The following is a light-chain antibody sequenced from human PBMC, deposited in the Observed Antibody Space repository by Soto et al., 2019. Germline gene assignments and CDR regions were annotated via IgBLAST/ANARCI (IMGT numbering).Light chain of an antibody. Sequence: DIQMTQSPSSLSASVGDRVTITCRASQSISSYLNWYQQKPGEAPNLLIYAASSLQSGVPSRFSGSGSGTDFTLTISSLQPEDFATYHCQQSYSTSFNFGGGTKVEIK. CDR2: AAS. J-gene: IGKJ4*01. CDR3: QQSYSTSFN. V-gene: IGKV1-39*01. CDR1: QSISSY.